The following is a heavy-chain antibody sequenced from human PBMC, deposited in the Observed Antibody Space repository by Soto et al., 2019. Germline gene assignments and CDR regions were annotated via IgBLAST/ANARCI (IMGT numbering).Heavy chain of an antibody. Sequence: SETLSLTCTFSGFTISSSSYYWGWIRQPAGKGLEWIGSIYYSGSTYYNPSLKSRVTISVDTSKNQFSLKLSSVTAADTAVYYCARYSPELWFGELSWFDPWGQGTLVTVSS. CDR3: ARYSPELWFGELSWFDP. V-gene: IGHV4-39*01. D-gene: IGHD3-10*01. CDR2: IYYSGST. CDR1: GFTISSSSYY. J-gene: IGHJ5*02.